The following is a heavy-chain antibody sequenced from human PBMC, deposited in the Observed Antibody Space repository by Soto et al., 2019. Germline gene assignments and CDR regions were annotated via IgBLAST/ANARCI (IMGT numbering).Heavy chain of an antibody. J-gene: IGHJ4*02. CDR1: GGSISSYY. Sequence: SETLSLTCTVSGGSISSYYWSWIRQPPGKGLEWIGYIYYSGSTNYNPSLKSRVTISVDTSKNQFSLKLSSVTAADTAVYYCARAKYDSNLYYFDDWGQGTLVTFSS. CDR2: IYYSGST. CDR3: ARAKYDSNLYYFDD. D-gene: IGHD3-22*01. V-gene: IGHV4-59*01.